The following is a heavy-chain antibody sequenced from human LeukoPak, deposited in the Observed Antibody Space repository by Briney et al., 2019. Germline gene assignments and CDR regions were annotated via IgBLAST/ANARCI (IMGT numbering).Heavy chain of an antibody. CDR2: ISSSSSYI. Sequence: PGGSLRLSCAASGFTFSSYAMSWVRQAPGKGLEWVSPISSSSSYIYYADSVKGRFTISRDNAKNSLYLQMNSLRAEDTAVYYCARELMTTVTTPRGYWGQGTLVTVSS. J-gene: IGHJ4*02. V-gene: IGHV3-21*01. CDR3: ARELMTTVTTPRGY. CDR1: GFTFSSYA. D-gene: IGHD4-17*01.